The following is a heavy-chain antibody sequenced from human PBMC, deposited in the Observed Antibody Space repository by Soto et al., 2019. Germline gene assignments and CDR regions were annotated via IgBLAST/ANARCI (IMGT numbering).Heavy chain of an antibody. CDR1: GFTFSDYY. V-gene: IGHV3-11*06. Sequence: GGSLRLSCAASGFTFSDYYMSWIRQAPGKGLEWVSYISSSSSYTNYADSVKGRFTISRDNAKNSLYLQMNSLRAEDTAVYYCARDLRGTGTTIWFDPWGQGTLVTVSS. CDR2: ISSSSSYT. D-gene: IGHD1-1*01. CDR3: ARDLRGTGTTIWFDP. J-gene: IGHJ5*02.